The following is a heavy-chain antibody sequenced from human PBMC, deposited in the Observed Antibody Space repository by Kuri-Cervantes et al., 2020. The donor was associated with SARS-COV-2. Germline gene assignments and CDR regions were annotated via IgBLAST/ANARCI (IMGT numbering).Heavy chain of an antibody. J-gene: IGHJ6*03. CDR3: ARYNWNDDPYYYYMDV. Sequence: GSLRLSCAVSGYSISSGYYWGWIRQPPGKGLEWIGSIYHSGSTYYNPSLKSRVTISVDTSKNQFSLKLSSVTAADTAVYYCARYNWNDDPYYYYMDVWGKGTTVTVSS. D-gene: IGHD1-1*01. V-gene: IGHV4-38-2*01. CDR2: IYHSGST. CDR1: GYSISSGYY.